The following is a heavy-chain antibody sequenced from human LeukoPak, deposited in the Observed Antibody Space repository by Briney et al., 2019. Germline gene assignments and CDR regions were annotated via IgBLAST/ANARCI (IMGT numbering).Heavy chain of an antibody. V-gene: IGHV1-2*02. D-gene: IGHD3-10*01. CDR2: INPNSGGT. J-gene: IGHJ4*02. Sequence: ASVNVSCKSSGYTFTGYYMHWVRQAPGQGLEWMGWINPNSGGTNYAQKFQGRVTMTRDTSISTAYMELSRLRSEETAVYCCARDFGGGIIWFGELGGSYYDYWGQGTLVTVSS. CDR1: GYTFTGYY. CDR3: ARDFGGGIIWFGELGGSYYDY.